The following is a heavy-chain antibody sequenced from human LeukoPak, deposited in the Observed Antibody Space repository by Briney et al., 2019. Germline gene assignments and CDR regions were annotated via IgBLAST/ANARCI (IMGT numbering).Heavy chain of an antibody. CDR2: ISGSGGST. CDR3: AREGVTVVTRYLDY. D-gene: IGHD4-23*01. V-gene: IGHV3-23*01. Sequence: PGGSLRLSCAASGFTFSSYGMSWVRQAPGKGLEWVSAISGSGGSTYYADSVKGRFTISRDNSKNTLYLQMNSLRAEDTAVYYCAREGVTVVTRYLDYWGQGTLVTVSS. J-gene: IGHJ4*02. CDR1: GFTFSSYG.